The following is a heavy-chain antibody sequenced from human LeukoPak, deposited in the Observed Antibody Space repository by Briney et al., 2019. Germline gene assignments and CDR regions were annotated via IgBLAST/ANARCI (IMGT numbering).Heavy chain of an antibody. CDR1: GGSISSYY. D-gene: IGHD3-10*01. CDR3: ARDGSGSYYNGLDYFDY. Sequence: SETLSLTCTVSGGSISSYYWGWIRQPPGKGLEWIGSIYHSGSTYYNPSLKSRVTISVDTSKNQFSLKLSSVTAADTAVYYCARDGSGSYYNGLDYFDYWGQGTLVTVSS. J-gene: IGHJ4*02. CDR2: IYHSGST. V-gene: IGHV4-38-2*02.